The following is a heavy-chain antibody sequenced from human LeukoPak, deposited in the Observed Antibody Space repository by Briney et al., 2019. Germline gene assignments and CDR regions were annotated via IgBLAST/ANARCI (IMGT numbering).Heavy chain of an antibody. Sequence: GGSLRLSCAASGFTFSSYWMHWVRQAPGKGLVWVSFINSDGSITRYADSVKGRFTISRDNAKNTLYLQMNSLRAEDTAVYYCARGANRSHDYWGQGTLVTVSS. CDR1: GFTFSSYW. V-gene: IGHV3-74*01. J-gene: IGHJ4*02. CDR3: ARGANRSHDY. CDR2: INSDGSIT. D-gene: IGHD4/OR15-4a*01.